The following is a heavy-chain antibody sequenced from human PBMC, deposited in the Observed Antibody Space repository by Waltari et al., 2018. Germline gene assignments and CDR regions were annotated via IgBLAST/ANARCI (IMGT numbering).Heavy chain of an antibody. Sequence: EVQLLEAGGDLVQPGGSLRLSCAASGFTFSDYWMHLVRQAPGKGLVWVARINGDGYGITYSDSMQGRFTISRDNTKNTVYLQLNSLRADDTAVYYCARKGGRGYTYGPFYFDSWGRGTLVTVSS. CDR3: ARKGGRGYTYGPFYFDS. CDR1: GFTFSDYW. J-gene: IGHJ4*02. D-gene: IGHD5-18*01. V-gene: IGHV3-74*01. CDR2: INGDGYGI.